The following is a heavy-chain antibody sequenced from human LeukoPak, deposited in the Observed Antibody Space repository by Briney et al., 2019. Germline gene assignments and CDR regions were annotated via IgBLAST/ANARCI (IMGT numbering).Heavy chain of an antibody. Sequence: PGGSLRLSCAASGFTVSSNYMSWVRQAPGKGLEWVSLIYTGGSTYYADSVKGRFIISRDNSKNTLYLQMNSLRADDTAVYYCAKPARTDYADYWGQGTLVTVSS. V-gene: IGHV3-66*04. CDR3: AKPARTDYADY. CDR2: IYTGGST. J-gene: IGHJ4*02. D-gene: IGHD1-14*01. CDR1: GFTVSSNY.